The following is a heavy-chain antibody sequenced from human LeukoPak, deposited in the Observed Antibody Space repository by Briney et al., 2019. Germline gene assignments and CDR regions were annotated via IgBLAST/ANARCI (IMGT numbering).Heavy chain of an antibody. CDR3: TRGRIYYDSTGYGY. D-gene: IGHD3-22*01. CDR1: GGSISSGGYY. CDR2: IYYSGST. V-gene: IGHV4-31*03. Sequence: PSETLSLTCTVSGGSISSGGYYWSWVRQHPGKGLEWIGYIYYSGSTYYNPSLKSRVTISVDTSKNQFSLKLSSVTAADTAVYYCTRGRIYYDSTGYGYWGQGTLVTVSS. J-gene: IGHJ4*02.